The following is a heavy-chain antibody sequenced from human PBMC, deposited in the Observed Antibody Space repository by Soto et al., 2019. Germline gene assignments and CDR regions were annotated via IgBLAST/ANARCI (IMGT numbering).Heavy chain of an antibody. CDR2: IYVDDSDT. CDR1: GDPFNAYW. J-gene: IGHJ6*02. Sequence: GESLKISCKVSGDPFNAYWIGWVRQTPAKGLEWMGIIYVDDSDTRYSPSFQGQVTISADKSVSTAYLQWSSLKAADTAIYYCVRPPAMGRGNHYSLDVWGQGTTVTVSS. CDR3: VRPPAMGRGNHYSLDV. D-gene: IGHD3-10*01. V-gene: IGHV5-51*01.